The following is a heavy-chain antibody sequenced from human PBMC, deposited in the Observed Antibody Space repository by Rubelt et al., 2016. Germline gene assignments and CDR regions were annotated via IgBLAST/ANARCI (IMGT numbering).Heavy chain of an antibody. CDR1: GFTFRNYA. D-gene: IGHD2/OR15-2a*01. CDR3: ARHPGSTSYGTSDY. J-gene: IGHJ4*02. CDR2: IRSSGVST. Sequence: EVQLAESGGDLVQPGGSLRLSCAASGFTFRNYAMTWVRQAPGKGLEWVSSIRSSGVSTYYADSVKGLITISRDNSENTLYLQMSRRRAEDTARYYCARHPGSTSYGTSDYWGQGTLVTVSS. V-gene: IGHV3-23*04.